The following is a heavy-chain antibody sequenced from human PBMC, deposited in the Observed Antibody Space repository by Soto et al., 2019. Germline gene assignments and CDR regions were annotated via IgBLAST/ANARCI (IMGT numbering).Heavy chain of an antibody. CDR2: INPDGSEK. CDR1: GFTFSRTW. CDR3: AKCPARRYFDRFDY. D-gene: IGHD3-9*01. Sequence: GGSLRLSCAASGFTFSRTWMSWVRQAPGKGLEWVANINPDGSEKYYVDTVKGRFTISRDNSKNTLYLQMNSLRAEDTAVYYCAKCPARRYFDRFDYWGQGTLVTVS. J-gene: IGHJ4*02. V-gene: IGHV3-7*03.